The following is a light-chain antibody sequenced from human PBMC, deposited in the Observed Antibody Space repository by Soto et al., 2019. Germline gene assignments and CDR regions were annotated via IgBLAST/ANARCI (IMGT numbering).Light chain of an antibody. J-gene: IGLJ3*02. CDR2: SNN. CDR3: AVWDDSLNAWV. V-gene: IGLV1-44*01. Sequence: QSVLTQPPSASGTPGQRVTISCSGGSSNIGRDTVNWYQHFPGTAPKVLIYSNNQRPSGVPDRFSGSKSGTSASLAISGLQSEDEADYYCAVWDDSLNAWVFGGGTKLTVL. CDR1: SSNIGRDT.